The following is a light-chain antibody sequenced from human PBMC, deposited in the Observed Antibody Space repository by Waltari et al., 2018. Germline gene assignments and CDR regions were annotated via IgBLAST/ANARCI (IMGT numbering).Light chain of an antibody. CDR2: WAS. CDR3: QQYYSTPLT. CDR1: QSVLYSSNNKNY. J-gene: IGKJ1*01. V-gene: IGKV4-1*01. Sequence: DIVMTQSPDSLAVSLGERATINCKSSQSVLYSSNNKNYLVWYQQKPGQPPKLLIYWASTRESGVPYRFSGSGSGTDFTLTISSLQAEDVAVYYCQQYYSTPLTFGQGTQVEIK.